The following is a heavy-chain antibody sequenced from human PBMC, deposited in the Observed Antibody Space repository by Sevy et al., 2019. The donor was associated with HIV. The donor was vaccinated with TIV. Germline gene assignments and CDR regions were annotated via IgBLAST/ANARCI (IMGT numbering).Heavy chain of an antibody. J-gene: IGHJ4*02. CDR2: IDPKSGGT. Sequence: ASVKVSCKASGYTFSVKYIHWVRQAPGQGLEWVGWIDPKSGGTSYAQKSQGRVSMTRDTSISTAYMELYWLTSDDTAVYYCARGGSKWNDDYFDYWGQGSLVTVSS. V-gene: IGHV1-2*02. D-gene: IGHD1-20*01. CDR1: GYTFSVKY. CDR3: ARGGSKWNDDYFDY.